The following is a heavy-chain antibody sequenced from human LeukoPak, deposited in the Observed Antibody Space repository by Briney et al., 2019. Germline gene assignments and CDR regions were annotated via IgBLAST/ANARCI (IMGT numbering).Heavy chain of an antibody. V-gene: IGHV3-23*01. D-gene: IGHD6-13*01. CDR3: AKVGAAAYYYYYMDV. J-gene: IGHJ6*03. Sequence: GGSLRLSCAASGFTFSSYAMSWVRQAPGKGLEWVSGISGSGGSTYYADSVKGRFTISRDNSKNTLCLQMNSLRAEDTAVYYCAKVGAAAYYYYYMDVWGKGTTVTVSS. CDR2: ISGSGGST. CDR1: GFTFSSYA.